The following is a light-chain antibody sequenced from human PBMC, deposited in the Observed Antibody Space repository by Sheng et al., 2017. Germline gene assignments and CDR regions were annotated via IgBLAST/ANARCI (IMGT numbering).Light chain of an antibody. V-gene: IGKV1-33*01. CDR1: QDLSTW. Sequence: DIQLTQSPSSVSASVGDRVTITCRASQDLSTWLAWYQQKPGTAPKLLIYGASNLETGVPSRFSGSRSGTEFTFTISSLQPEDIATYYCQQYDNLPYTFGQGTKLEIK. J-gene: IGKJ2*01. CDR3: QQYDNLPYT. CDR2: GAS.